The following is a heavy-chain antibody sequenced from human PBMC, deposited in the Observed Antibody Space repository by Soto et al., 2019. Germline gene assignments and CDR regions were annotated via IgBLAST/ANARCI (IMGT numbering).Heavy chain of an antibody. J-gene: IGHJ4*02. Sequence: EVQLVESGGGLLQPGRSLRLSCTTSGFTFGDYAMSWFRQAPGKGLELVGFIRSKSNGGTTEYAASVKGRFTISRDDSRSIAYLQMKSLKTEDTAVYYCAMDTSGYNYYFDHWGQGTLVIVSS. D-gene: IGHD3-22*01. CDR3: AMDTSGYNYYFDH. CDR1: GFTFGDYA. CDR2: IRSKSNGGTT. V-gene: IGHV3-49*03.